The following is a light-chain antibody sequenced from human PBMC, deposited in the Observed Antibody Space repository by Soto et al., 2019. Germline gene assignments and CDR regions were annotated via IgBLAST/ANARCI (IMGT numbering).Light chain of an antibody. CDR3: CSHAGTYTYA. V-gene: IGLV2-11*01. Sequence: QSALTQPRSVSGSPGQSLTISCTGTSSDVGGYNYVSWYQQYPGQVPKLMIYDVTKRPSGVPDRFSGSKSGNTASLTISGLQAEDEADYYCCSHAGTYTYAFGTGTKVTVL. CDR1: SSDVGGYNY. J-gene: IGLJ1*01. CDR2: DVT.